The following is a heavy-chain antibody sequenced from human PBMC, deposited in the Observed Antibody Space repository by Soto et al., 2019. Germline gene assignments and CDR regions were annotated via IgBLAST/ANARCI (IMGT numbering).Heavy chain of an antibody. D-gene: IGHD3-9*01. Sequence: GGSLRLSCAASGFTFSDYYMSWIRQAPGKGLEWVSYISSSGSTIYYADSVKGRFTISRDNAKNSLYLQMNSLRAEDTAVYYCARAIFHDILTGYYNRAFDIWGQGTMVTVSS. CDR2: ISSSGSTI. CDR1: GFTFSDYY. J-gene: IGHJ3*02. CDR3: ARAIFHDILTGYYNRAFDI. V-gene: IGHV3-11*01.